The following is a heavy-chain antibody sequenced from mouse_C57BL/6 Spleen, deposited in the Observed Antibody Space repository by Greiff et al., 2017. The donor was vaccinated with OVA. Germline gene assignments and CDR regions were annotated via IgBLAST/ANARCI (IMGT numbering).Heavy chain of an antibody. CDR2: IYPGDGDT. J-gene: IGHJ2*01. Sequence: QVQLQQSGAELVKPGASVKISCKASGYAFSSYWMNWVKQRPGKGLEWIGQIYPGDGDTNYNGKFKGKATLTADKSSSTAYMQLSSLTSEDSAVYFCARADYGSSYFDYCGQGTTLTVSS. CDR3: ARADYGSSYFDY. D-gene: IGHD1-1*01. V-gene: IGHV1-80*01. CDR1: GYAFSSYW.